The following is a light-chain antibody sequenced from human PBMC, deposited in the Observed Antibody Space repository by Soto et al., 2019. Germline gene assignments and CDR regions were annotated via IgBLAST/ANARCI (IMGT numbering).Light chain of an antibody. CDR2: DVS. V-gene: IGLV2-14*01. Sequence: QSALTQPASVSGSPGHAITISFTGTSSDVGGYNYVSWYQQHPGKAPKLMIYDVSNRPSGVSDRFSGSKSGNTASLTISGLQAEDEADYYCSSYTSISTLVFGGGTKLTVL. CDR1: SSDVGGYNY. J-gene: IGLJ3*02. CDR3: SSYTSISTLV.